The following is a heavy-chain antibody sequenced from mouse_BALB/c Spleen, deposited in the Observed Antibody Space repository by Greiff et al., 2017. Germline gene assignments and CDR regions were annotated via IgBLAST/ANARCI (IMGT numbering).Heavy chain of an antibody. J-gene: IGHJ4*01. V-gene: IGHV1-18*01. CDR2: INPYNGGT. CDR3: ARYRIYYGNYGAMDY. CDR1: GYSFTGYT. D-gene: IGHD2-1*01. Sequence: EVQLQESGPELVKPGASMKISCKASGYSFTGYTMNWVKQSHGKNLEWIGLINPYNGGTSYNQKFKGKATLTVDKSSSTAYMELLSLTSEDSAVYYCARYRIYYGNYGAMDYWGQGTSVTVSS.